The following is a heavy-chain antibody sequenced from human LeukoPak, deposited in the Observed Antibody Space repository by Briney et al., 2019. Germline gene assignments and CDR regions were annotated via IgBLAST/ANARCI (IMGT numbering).Heavy chain of an antibody. CDR3: ARSITARLDY. D-gene: IGHD6-6*01. CDR1: GYSFTSYW. V-gene: IGHV5-10-1*01. Sequence: GESLRISCKGSGYSFTSYWITWVRQMPGKGLEWMGRIDPSDSYTNNSPSFQGHVPLSADKSISTVYLQWSSLKASDTAMYYCARSITARLDYWGQGTLVTVSS. J-gene: IGHJ4*02. CDR2: IDPSDSYT.